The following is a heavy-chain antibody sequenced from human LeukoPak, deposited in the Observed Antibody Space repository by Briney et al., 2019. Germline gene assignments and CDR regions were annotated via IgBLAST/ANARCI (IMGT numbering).Heavy chain of an antibody. CDR1: GGSFSGYY. D-gene: IGHD3-3*01. Sequence: SETLSLTCAVYGGSFSGYYWSWIRQPPGKGLEWIGEINHSGSTNYNPSLKSRVTISVDTSKDQFSLKLSSVTAADTAVYYCARGGAYYDFWSGYYTDWFDPWGQGTLVTVSS. CDR3: ARGGAYYDFWSGYYTDWFDP. J-gene: IGHJ5*02. CDR2: INHSGST. V-gene: IGHV4-34*01.